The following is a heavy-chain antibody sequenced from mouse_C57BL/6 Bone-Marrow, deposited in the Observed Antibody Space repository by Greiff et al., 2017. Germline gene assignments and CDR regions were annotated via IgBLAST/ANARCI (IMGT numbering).Heavy chain of an antibody. V-gene: IGHV14-4*01. Sequence: VQLQQSGAELVRPGASVKLSCTASGFNIKDDYMHWVKQRPEQGLEWIGWIDPENGDTEYASKFQGKATITADTSSNTAYLQLSSLTSEDTAVYYCTSGSRRDFDYWGQGTTLTVSS. CDR3: TSGSRRDFDY. CDR2: IDPENGDT. J-gene: IGHJ2*01. D-gene: IGHD1-1*01. CDR1: GFNIKDDY.